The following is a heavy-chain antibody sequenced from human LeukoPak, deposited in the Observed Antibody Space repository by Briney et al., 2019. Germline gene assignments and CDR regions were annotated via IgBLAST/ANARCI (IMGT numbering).Heavy chain of an antibody. CDR1: GHSLAELA. D-gene: IGHD4-23*01. Sequence: GASVKVSCKVSGHSLAELAMHWVRQAPGKGLAWVGGFDPEEGETFYAQEVLGRVSMTDDTSTDTAYMELSSLTSEDTAVYYCAILPLTVVTPLDVWGQGTTVTVSS. J-gene: IGHJ6*02. CDR3: AILPLTVVTPLDV. V-gene: IGHV1-24*01. CDR2: FDPEEGET.